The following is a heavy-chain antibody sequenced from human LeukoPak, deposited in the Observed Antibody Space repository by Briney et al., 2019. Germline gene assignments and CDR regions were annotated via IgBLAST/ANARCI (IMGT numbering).Heavy chain of an antibody. CDR3: ARLYYDSSGYWFDY. CDR1: GGSISSSSYY. V-gene: IGHV4-39*07. D-gene: IGHD3-22*01. CDR2: IYYSGST. Sequence: SETLSLTCTVSGGSISSSSYYWGWIRQPPGKGLEWIGSIYYSGSTYYNPSLKSRVTISVDTSKNQFSLKLSSVTAADTAVYYCARLYYDSSGYWFDYWGQGTLVTVSS. J-gene: IGHJ4*02.